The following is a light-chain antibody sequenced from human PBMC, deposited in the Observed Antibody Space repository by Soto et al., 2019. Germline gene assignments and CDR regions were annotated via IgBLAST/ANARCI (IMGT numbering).Light chain of an antibody. V-gene: IGKV3-15*01. CDR1: QSVSIN. CDR3: QQYNNWPPIT. CDR2: GAS. J-gene: IGKJ5*01. Sequence: EIVMTQSPATLSVSPGERATLSCRASQSVSINLAWFQQKPVQAPRLLIYGASTMATGIPARFSGSGSGTEFTLTISSLQSEDFAVYYCQQYNNWPPITFGQGTRLEIK.